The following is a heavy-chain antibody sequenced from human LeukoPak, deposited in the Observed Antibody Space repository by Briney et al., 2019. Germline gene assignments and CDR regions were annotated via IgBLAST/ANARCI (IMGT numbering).Heavy chain of an antibody. CDR1: GGTFSSYA. V-gene: IGHV1-69*01. CDR3: ASRGSWYGDLNFDY. CDR2: IIPIFGTA. Sequence: ASVKVSCKASGGTFSSYAISWVRQAPGQGLEWMGGIIPIFGTANYAQKFQGRVTITADESTSTAYMELSSLRSEDTAVYYCASRGSWYGDLNFDYWGQGTLVTVSS. J-gene: IGHJ4*02. D-gene: IGHD6-13*01.